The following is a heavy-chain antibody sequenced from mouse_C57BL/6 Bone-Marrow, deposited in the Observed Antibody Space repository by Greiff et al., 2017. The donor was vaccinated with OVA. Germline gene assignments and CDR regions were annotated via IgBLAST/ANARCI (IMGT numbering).Heavy chain of an antibody. CDR2: IYPRSGNT. CDR3: ARDNWDRGYFDV. D-gene: IGHD4-1*01. CDR1: GYTFTSYG. V-gene: IGHV1-81*01. Sequence: VKLQESGAELARPGASVKLSCKASGYTFTSYGISWVKQRTGQGLEWIGEIYPRSGNTYYNEKFKGKATLTADKSSSTAYMELRSLTSEDSAVYFCARDNWDRGYFDVWGTGTTVTVSS. J-gene: IGHJ1*03.